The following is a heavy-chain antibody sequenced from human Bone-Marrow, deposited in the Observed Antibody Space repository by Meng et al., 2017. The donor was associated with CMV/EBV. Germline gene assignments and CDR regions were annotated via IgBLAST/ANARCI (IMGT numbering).Heavy chain of an antibody. CDR2: IYYSGST. J-gene: IGHJ5*02. V-gene: IGHV4-39*07. CDR1: GGSISSSSYY. Sequence: GGSISSSSYYWGWMRQPPRKGLEWIGSIYYSGSTYYNPSLKSRVTISVDTSKNQFSLKLSSVTAADTAVYYCARPSYSSGWYWFDPWGQGTLVTVSS. CDR3: ARPSYSSGWYWFDP. D-gene: IGHD6-19*01.